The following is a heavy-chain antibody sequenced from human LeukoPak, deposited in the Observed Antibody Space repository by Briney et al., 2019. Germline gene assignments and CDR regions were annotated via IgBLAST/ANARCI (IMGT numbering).Heavy chain of an antibody. CDR1: GFTFSSYS. D-gene: IGHD6-19*01. V-gene: IGHV3-21*01. Sequence: PGGSLRLSCAASGFTFSSYSMNWVRQAPGKGLEWVSSISSSSSYIYYADSVKGRFTISRDNAKNSLYLQMNSLRAEDTAVYYCAREGLWSSVGGDGYFDYWGQGTLVTVSS. CDR3: AREGLWSSVGGDGYFDY. J-gene: IGHJ4*02. CDR2: ISSSSSYI.